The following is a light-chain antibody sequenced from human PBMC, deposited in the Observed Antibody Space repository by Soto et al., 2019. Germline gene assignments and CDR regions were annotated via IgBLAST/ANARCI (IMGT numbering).Light chain of an antibody. CDR2: SDN. V-gene: IGLV1-44*01. Sequence: QSVLTQPPSASGTPGQRVTISCSGSSSNIGSNTVDWFQQLPGTAPKLLIYSDNRRPSGVPGRFSGSKSGTSASLAISGLQSEDEADYYCAAWDDSLNGRHVFGTGTKVTAL. CDR1: SSNIGSNT. J-gene: IGLJ1*01. CDR3: AAWDDSLNGRHV.